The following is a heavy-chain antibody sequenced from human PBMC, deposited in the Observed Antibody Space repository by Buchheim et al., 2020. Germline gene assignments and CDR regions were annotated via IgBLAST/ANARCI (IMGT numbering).Heavy chain of an antibody. Sequence: QVQLVESGGGVVQPGRSLRLSCAASGFTFSSYGMHWVRQAPGKGLEWVAVISYDGSNKYYADSVKGRFTISRDNSKNTLYLQMNSLRAEDTAVYYCAKVKHDILTGYYPYYFDYWGQGTL. CDR2: ISYDGSNK. CDR1: GFTFSSYG. J-gene: IGHJ4*02. CDR3: AKVKHDILTGYYPYYFDY. V-gene: IGHV3-30*18. D-gene: IGHD3-9*01.